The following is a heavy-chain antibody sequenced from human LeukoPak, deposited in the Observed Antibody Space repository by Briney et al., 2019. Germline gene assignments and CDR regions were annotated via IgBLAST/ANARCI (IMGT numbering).Heavy chain of an antibody. CDR3: AKANYYGSGHAFDI. V-gene: IGHV3-30*18. CDR2: ISYDGSNK. Sequence: GGSLRLSCAASGFTFSSYGMHWVRQAPGKGLEWVAVISYDGSNKYYADSVKGRFTISRDNSKNTLYLQMNSLRAEDTAVYYCAKANYYGSGHAFDIWGQGTMVTVSS. J-gene: IGHJ3*02. D-gene: IGHD3-10*01. CDR1: GFTFSSYG.